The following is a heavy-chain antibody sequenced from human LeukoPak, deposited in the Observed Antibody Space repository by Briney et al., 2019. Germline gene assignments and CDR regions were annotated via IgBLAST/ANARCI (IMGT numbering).Heavy chain of an antibody. V-gene: IGHV4-38-2*02. J-gene: IGHJ4*02. D-gene: IGHD5-18*01. CDR1: GYSISSGYY. CDR2: IYHSGTT. CDR3: ARLKKDTAMGFREYYFDY. Sequence: PSETLSLTCTVSGYSISSGYYWGWIRQSPTKGLEWIGSIYHSGTTYYNPSLKSRVTISVDTSKNQFSLKLSSVTAADTAVYYCARLKKDTAMGFREYYFDYWGQGTLVTVSS.